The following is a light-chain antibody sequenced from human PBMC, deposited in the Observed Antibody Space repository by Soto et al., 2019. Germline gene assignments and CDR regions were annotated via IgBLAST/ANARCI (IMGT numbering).Light chain of an antibody. J-gene: IGKJ4*01. CDR3: QQSYNAPS. CDR1: QSISSF. V-gene: IGKV1-39*01. Sequence: DIQMTQSPSSLYASVGDRVTITFRASQSISSFLNWYQQKPGRAPKRLIYAASSWQSGVPSRFSGSGSGTDFTLTISSLQPEDFATYYCQQSYNAPSFGGGSKVEIK. CDR2: AAS.